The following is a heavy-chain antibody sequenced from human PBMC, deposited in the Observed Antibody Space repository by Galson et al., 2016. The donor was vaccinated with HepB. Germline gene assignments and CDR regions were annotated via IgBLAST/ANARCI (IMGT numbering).Heavy chain of an antibody. D-gene: IGHD1-7*01. CDR2: IIPISGKI. Sequence: SVKVSCKASGGTFSSYAISWVRQAPRQGLEWMGDIIPISGKISYAKSFQGRVTITADESTSTVYMDLSGLRSEDTAFYYCARRTGTAGDAFDMWGQGTMVSVSS. CDR1: GGTFSSYA. V-gene: IGHV1-69*13. J-gene: IGHJ3*02. CDR3: ARRTGTAGDAFDM.